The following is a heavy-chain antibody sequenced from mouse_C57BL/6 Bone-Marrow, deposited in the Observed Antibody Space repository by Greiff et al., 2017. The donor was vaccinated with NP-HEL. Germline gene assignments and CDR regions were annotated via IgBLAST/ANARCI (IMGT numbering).Heavy chain of an antibody. J-gene: IGHJ4*01. CDR3: ARSLDYYGGYAMDY. CDR1: GYTFTSYW. Sequence: QVQLQQPGAELVKPGASVKLSCKASGYTFTSYWMHWVKQRPGQGLEWIGMIHPNSGSTNYNEKFKSKATLTVDKSSSTAYMQLSSLTSEDSAVYYGARSLDYYGGYAMDYWGKGTSVTVSS. CDR2: IHPNSGST. D-gene: IGHD1-1*01. V-gene: IGHV1-64*01.